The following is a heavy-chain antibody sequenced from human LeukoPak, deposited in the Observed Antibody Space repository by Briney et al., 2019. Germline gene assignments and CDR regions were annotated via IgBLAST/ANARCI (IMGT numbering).Heavy chain of an antibody. CDR1: GYTFTSYG. V-gene: IGHV1-18*01. Sequence: ASVKVTCKASGYTFTSYGISWVRQAPGQGLEWMGWISAYNGNTNYAQKLQGRVTMTTDTSTSTAYMELRSLRSDDTAVYYCAKYSGIAVAGTGWFDPWGQGTLVTVSS. CDR2: ISAYNGNT. J-gene: IGHJ5*02. D-gene: IGHD6-19*01. CDR3: AKYSGIAVAGTGWFDP.